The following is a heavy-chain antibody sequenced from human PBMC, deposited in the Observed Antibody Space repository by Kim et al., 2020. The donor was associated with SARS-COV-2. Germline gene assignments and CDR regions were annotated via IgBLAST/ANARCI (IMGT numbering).Heavy chain of an antibody. CDR1: GGTFSSYA. V-gene: IGHV1-69*13. Sequence: SVKVSCKASGGTFSSYAISWVRQAPGQGLEWMGGIIPIFGTANYAQKFQGRVTITADESTSTAYMELSSLRSEDTAVYYCARGGIVATIGPSWFDPWGQGTLVTVSS. D-gene: IGHD5-12*01. J-gene: IGHJ5*02. CDR2: IIPIFGTA. CDR3: ARGGIVATIGPSWFDP.